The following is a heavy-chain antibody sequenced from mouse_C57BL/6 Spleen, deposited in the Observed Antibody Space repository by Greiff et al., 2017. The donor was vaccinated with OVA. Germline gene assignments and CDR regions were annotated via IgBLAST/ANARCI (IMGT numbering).Heavy chain of an antibody. CDR1: GYTFTSYW. D-gene: IGHD2-1*01. V-gene: IGHV1-55*01. Sequence: VQLQQPGAELVKPGASVKMSCKASGYTFTSYWITWVKQRPGQGLEWIGDIYPGSGSTNYNEKFKSKATLTVDTSSSTAYMQLSSLTSEDSAVYYCASPFYYGNYGGYYFDYWGQGTTLTVSS. CDR2: IYPGSGST. J-gene: IGHJ2*01. CDR3: ASPFYYGNYGGYYFDY.